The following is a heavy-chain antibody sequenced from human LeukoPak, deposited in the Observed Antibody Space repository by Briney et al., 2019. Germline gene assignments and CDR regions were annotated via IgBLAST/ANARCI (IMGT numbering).Heavy chain of an antibody. CDR2: INHSGST. V-gene: IGHV4-34*01. J-gene: IGHJ4*02. CDR3: ARQYCSGGSCSALGD. CDR1: GGAFSGFS. Sequence: PSETLSLTFAVYGGAFSGFSWSWVRPPPGKGLEWIGEINHSGSTNYNPSLKSRVTISVDTSKNQFSLKLSSVTAADTAVYYCARQYCSGGSCSALGDWGQGTLVTVSS. D-gene: IGHD2-15*01.